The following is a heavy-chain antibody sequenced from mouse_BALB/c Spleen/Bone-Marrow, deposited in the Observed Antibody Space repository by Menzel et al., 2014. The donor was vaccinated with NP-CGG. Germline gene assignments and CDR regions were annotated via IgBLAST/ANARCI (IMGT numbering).Heavy chain of an antibody. D-gene: IGHD2-1*01. J-gene: IGHJ3*01. CDR1: GYTFSSYW. V-gene: IGHV1-9*01. Sequence: QVQLQQSGAELMKPGASVKISCKATGYTFSSYWIERVKQRPGHGLEWIGEILPGSGSIKYNEKFKGKATFTADTSSNTAYMQLSSLTSEDSAVYYCASPIYYGNYGFAYWGQGTLVTVSA. CDR3: ASPIYYGNYGFAY. CDR2: ILPGSGSI.